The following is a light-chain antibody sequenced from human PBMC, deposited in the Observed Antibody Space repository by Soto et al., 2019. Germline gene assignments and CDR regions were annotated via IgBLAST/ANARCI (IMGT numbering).Light chain of an antibody. Sequence: ESMLTQSPGTLSLSPGERATLSCRASQSISSRYLTWYQHKPGQAPRLLIYGASIRATGIPDRYIGSGSGTDFTLTISRLETEDFAVYDCQQFRSSPPAFTFGQGTKREI. V-gene: IGKV3-20*01. J-gene: IGKJ2*01. CDR1: QSISSRY. CDR2: GAS. CDR3: QQFRSSPPAFT.